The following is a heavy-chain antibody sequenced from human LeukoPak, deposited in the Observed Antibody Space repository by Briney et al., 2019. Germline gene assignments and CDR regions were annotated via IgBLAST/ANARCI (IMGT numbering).Heavy chain of an antibody. J-gene: IGHJ4*02. CDR3: AKDPGYSNGRVIGD. CDR1: GFTFTDHP. CDR2: IGGDGIA. V-gene: IGHV3-69-1*01. Sequence: GGSLRLSCVASGFTFTDHPMNWVRQAPGKGLEWISYIGGDGIAFYADSVKGRFTASKDDARKSMYLQMNSLRAEDTAIYYCAKDPGYSNGRVIGDWGQGTLVTVSS. D-gene: IGHD6-19*01.